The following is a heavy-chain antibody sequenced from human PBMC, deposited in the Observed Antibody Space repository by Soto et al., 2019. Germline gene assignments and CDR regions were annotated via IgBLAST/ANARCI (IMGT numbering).Heavy chain of an antibody. Sequence: GGSLRLSCAASGFTFSDYYMSWIRQAPGKGLEWVSYISSSSSYTNYADSVKGRFTISRDNAKNSLYLHMNSLRAEDTAAYYCARRIAVAGYYFDYWGQGTLVTVSS. CDR1: GFTFSDYY. CDR2: ISSSSSYT. CDR3: ARRIAVAGYYFDY. J-gene: IGHJ4*02. V-gene: IGHV3-11*03. D-gene: IGHD6-19*01.